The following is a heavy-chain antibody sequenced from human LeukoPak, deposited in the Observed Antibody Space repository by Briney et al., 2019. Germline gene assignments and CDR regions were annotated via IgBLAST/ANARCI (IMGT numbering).Heavy chain of an antibody. CDR2: ISGTGGST. D-gene: IGHD3-9*01. V-gene: IGHV3-23*01. J-gene: IGHJ4*02. CDR1: GFTFSTYA. Sequence: GESLRLSCAASGFTFSTYAMSWVRQAPGKGLEWVSAISGTGGSTYYADSVKGRFTISRDNSKNTLYLQMNSLRAEDTAVYYCAKAFGDILTGYYYYFDYWGQGTLVTVSS. CDR3: AKAFGDILTGYYYYFDY.